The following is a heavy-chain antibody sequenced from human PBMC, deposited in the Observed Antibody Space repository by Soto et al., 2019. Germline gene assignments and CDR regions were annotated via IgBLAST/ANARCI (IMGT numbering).Heavy chain of an antibody. D-gene: IGHD2-2*01. CDR2: IYWDDDK. J-gene: IGHJ4*02. V-gene: IGHV2-5*02. CDR3: APRPVVPAAPIYFDY. CDR1: GFSLSTSGVG. Sequence: QITLKESGPTLVKPTQTLTLTCTFSGFSLSTSGVGVGWIRQPPGKALEWLALIYWDDDKRYSPSLKSRLTITKETSKNQVVLTRTNMDPVDTAPYYCAPRPVVPAAPIYFDYWGQGTLVTVSS.